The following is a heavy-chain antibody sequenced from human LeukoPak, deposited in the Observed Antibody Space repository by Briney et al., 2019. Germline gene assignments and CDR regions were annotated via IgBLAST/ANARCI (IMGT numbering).Heavy chain of an antibody. J-gene: IGHJ4*02. Sequence: GESLKISCKGSGYSFSTYWIGWVRQMPGKGLEWMGIIYPGDSDTRYSPSFQGQVTISADKSINTAYLQWSSLKASDTAMYYCARERSSQGYFDFWGQGTLVTVSS. V-gene: IGHV5-51*01. D-gene: IGHD6-6*01. CDR2: IYPGDSDT. CDR3: ARERSSQGYFDF. CDR1: GYSFSTYW.